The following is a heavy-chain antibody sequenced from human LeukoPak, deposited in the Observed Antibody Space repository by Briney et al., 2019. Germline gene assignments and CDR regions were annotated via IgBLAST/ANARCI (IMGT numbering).Heavy chain of an antibody. CDR1: GFTFSSYA. Sequence: PGGSLRLSCAASGFTFSSYAMHWVRQAPGKGLEWVAVISYDGSNKYYADSVKGRFTISRDNSKNTLYLQMNSLRAEDTAVYYCAREVRGYFDYWGQGTLVTVSS. J-gene: IGHJ4*02. CDR3: AREVRGYFDY. CDR2: ISYDGSNK. D-gene: IGHD4-11*01. V-gene: IGHV3-30-3*01.